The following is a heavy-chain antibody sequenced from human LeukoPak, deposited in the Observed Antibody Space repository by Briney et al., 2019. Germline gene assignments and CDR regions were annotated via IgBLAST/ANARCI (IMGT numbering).Heavy chain of an antibody. CDR3: ARELYAGNSEDAFEI. J-gene: IGHJ3*02. CDR1: GFTFSSYG. D-gene: IGHD4-23*01. CDR2: ISYDGSDK. Sequence: GGSLRLSCAASGFTFSSYGMHWVRQAPGKGLGWVAVISYDGSDKYYADSVKGRFTISRDNSKNSLYLQMNSLRAEDTAVYYCARELYAGNSEDAFEIWGQGTMVTVSS. V-gene: IGHV3-30-3*01.